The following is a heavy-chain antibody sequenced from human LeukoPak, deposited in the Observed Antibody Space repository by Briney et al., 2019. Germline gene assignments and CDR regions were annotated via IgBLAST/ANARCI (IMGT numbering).Heavy chain of an antibody. J-gene: IGHJ4*02. CDR1: GFTFSSYS. D-gene: IGHD3-10*01. V-gene: IGHV3-23*01. CDR2: ISGSGDST. Sequence: PGGSLRLSCAASGFTFSSYSMAWVRQAPGKGLEWVSVISGSGDSTYFADSVKGRFTISRDNSKNTLYLQMNSLRAEDTAVYYCARAAMVRGVDYFDYWGQGTLATVSS. CDR3: ARAAMVRGVDYFDY.